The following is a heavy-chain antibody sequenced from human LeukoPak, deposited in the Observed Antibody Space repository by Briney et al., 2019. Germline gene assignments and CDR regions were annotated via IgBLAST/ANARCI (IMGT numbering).Heavy chain of an antibody. CDR2: ITGSGGST. D-gene: IGHD6-13*01. V-gene: IGHV3-23*01. CDR3: AKVEAAAGFYWYFDL. J-gene: IGHJ2*01. CDR1: GFTFSSYG. Sequence: PGGTLRLSCAASGFTFSSYGMSWVRQAPGKGLEWVSAITGSGGSTYYADSVKGRFTISRDNSKNTLYLQMNSLRAEDTAVYYCAKVEAAAGFYWYFDLWGRGTLVTVSS.